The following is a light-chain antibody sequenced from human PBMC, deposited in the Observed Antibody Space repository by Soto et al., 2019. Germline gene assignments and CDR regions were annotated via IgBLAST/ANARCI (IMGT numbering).Light chain of an antibody. CDR3: SSYTSSSTYV. V-gene: IGLV2-14*01. CDR2: DAS. J-gene: IGLJ1*01. CDR1: SSYVGGYNY. Sequence: QSALTQPASVSGPPGQSITISCTGTSSYVGGYNYVSWYQQHPGKAPKLMIYDASNRPSGVSNRFSGSKSGNTASLTISGLQAEDEADYYCSSYTSSSTYVFGTGTKVTVL.